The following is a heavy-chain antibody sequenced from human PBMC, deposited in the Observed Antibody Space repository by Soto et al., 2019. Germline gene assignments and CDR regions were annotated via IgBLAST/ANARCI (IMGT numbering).Heavy chain of an antibody. V-gene: IGHV3-11*05. CDR3: ARDHHRYSGYDYVDY. CDR2: ISSSSSYT. CDR1: GFTFSDYY. Sequence: QVQLVESGGGLVKPGGSLRLSCAASGFTFSDYYMSRIRQAPGKGLEWVSYISSSSSYTNYADSVKGRFTISRDNAKTSLYLQMNSLRADDTAVYYCARDHHRYSGYDYVDYWGQGTLVTVSS. D-gene: IGHD5-12*01. J-gene: IGHJ4*02.